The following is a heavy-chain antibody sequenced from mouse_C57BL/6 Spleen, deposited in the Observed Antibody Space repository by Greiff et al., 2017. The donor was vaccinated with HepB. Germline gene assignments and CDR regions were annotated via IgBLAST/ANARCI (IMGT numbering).Heavy chain of an antibody. J-gene: IGHJ4*01. Sequence: VKLMESDAELVKPGASVKISCKVSGYTFTDHTIHWMKQRPEQGLEWIGYIYPRDGSTKYNEKFKGKATLTADKSSSTAYMQLNSLTSEDSAVYFCARCRIYYDYDDAMDYWGQGTSVTVSS. CDR2: IYPRDGST. CDR3: ARCRIYYDYDDAMDY. D-gene: IGHD2-4*01. CDR1: GYTFTDHT. V-gene: IGHV1-78*01.